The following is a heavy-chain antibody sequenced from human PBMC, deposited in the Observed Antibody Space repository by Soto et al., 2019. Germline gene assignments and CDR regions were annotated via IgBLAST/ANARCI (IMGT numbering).Heavy chain of an antibody. CDR1: GFTFSSYG. CDR2: ISYDGSNK. J-gene: IGHJ4*02. CDR3: AKWNSN. V-gene: IGHV3-30*18. Sequence: QVQLVESGGGVVQPGRSLRLSCAASGFTFSSYGMHWVRQAPGKGLEWVAVISYDGSNKYNADSVKGRFTISRDNSKNTLYLQMNSLRAEDTAVYYCAKWNSNWVQGTLVTVSS. D-gene: IGHD1-7*01.